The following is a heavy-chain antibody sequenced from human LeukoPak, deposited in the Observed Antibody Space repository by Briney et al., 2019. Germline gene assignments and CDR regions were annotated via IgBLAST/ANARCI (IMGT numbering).Heavy chain of an antibody. CDR2: MEEYGSYI. Sequence: GGSLRLSCVVSGFDFSGFSMSWVRQAPGKGLEWVAIMEEYGSYIFYVDSVKGRFIISRDNARNSLYLQMNNLRAEDTAVYYCTSGRQWLAFDYWGQGTLVTVSS. V-gene: IGHV3-7*01. CDR3: TSGRQWLAFDY. CDR1: GFDFSGFS. J-gene: IGHJ4*02. D-gene: IGHD6-19*01.